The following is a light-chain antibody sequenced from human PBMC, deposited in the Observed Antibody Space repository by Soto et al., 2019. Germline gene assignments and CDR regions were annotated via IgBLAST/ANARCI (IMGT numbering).Light chain of an antibody. Sequence: QSVLTQPPSASGTPGQRVTISCSGSSSNIGSNYVYWYQQLPGTAPKLLIYRNSQRPSGVPDRFSGSKSGNTASLTVSGLQAEDEADYYCSSYAGSNNYVFGTGTKVTV. CDR2: RNS. CDR1: SSNIGSNY. J-gene: IGLJ1*01. V-gene: IGLV1-47*01. CDR3: SSYAGSNNYV.